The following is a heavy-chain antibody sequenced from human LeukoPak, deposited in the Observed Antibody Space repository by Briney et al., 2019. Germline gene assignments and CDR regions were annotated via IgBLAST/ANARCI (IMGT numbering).Heavy chain of an antibody. J-gene: IGHJ4*02. CDR2: FDPEDGET. CDR3: ATHGRHYGSGSYPDY. Sequence: ASVKVSCKVSGYTLTELSMHWVRQAPGKGLEWMGGFDPEDGETIYAQKFQGRVTMTEDTSTDTAYMELSSLRSEDTAVYYCATHGRHYGSGSYPDYWGQGTLVTVSS. V-gene: IGHV1-24*01. CDR1: GYTLTELS. D-gene: IGHD3-10*01.